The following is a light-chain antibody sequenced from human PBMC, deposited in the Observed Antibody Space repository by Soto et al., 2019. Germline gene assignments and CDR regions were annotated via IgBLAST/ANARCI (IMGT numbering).Light chain of an antibody. J-gene: IGKJ1*01. CDR3: QHYNSYSEA. CDR2: KAS. Sequence: DIQMTQSPSTLSASERDRITITCRASQTISSWLAWYQQKPGKAPKLLIYKASTLKSGVPSRFSGSGSGTEFTLTISSLQPDDFATYYCQHYNSYSEAFGQGTKVDIK. CDR1: QTISSW. V-gene: IGKV1-5*03.